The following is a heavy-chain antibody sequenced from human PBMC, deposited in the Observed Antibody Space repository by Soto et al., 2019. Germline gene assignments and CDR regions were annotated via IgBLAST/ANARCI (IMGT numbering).Heavy chain of an antibody. V-gene: IGHV5-51*01. CDR2: IYPGDSDT. J-gene: IGHJ6*02. CDR3: ARQGSNGAYYYYGMDV. D-gene: IGHD2-8*01. CDR1: GYRFPSYW. Sequence: RGESLKISCKGSGYRFPSYWIAWVRQMPGKGLEWMGIIYPGDSDTIYSPSFQGQVTFSADKSTSTAYLQWSSLKASDTAMYYCARQGSNGAYYYYGMDVWGQGTTVTVSS.